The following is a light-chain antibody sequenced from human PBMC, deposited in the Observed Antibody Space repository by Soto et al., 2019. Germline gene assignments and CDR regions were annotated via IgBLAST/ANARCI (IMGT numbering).Light chain of an antibody. J-gene: IGLJ3*02. V-gene: IGLV2-14*01. CDR2: EVS. Sequence: QSALTQPASVSGSPGQSITISCTGTSNDVGGYNYVSWYQQHPYKAPKFMIYEVSNRPSGVSNRFSGSKSGNTASLTISGLQAEDEADYYCSSYTTSNSWVFGGGTKVTVL. CDR1: SNDVGGYNY. CDR3: SSYTTSNSWV.